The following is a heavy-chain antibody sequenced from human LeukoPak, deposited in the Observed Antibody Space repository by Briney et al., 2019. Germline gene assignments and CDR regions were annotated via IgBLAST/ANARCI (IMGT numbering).Heavy chain of an antibody. CDR1: GGTFSGYY. Sequence: SETLSLTCAVYGGTFSGYYWNWLRQPPGKGLEWIGEINHSGSTKNIPSLKSRVTISVDTSKNQFSLKLSSVTAADTAVYYCARGSKMLGYNWFDPWGQGTLVTVSS. J-gene: IGHJ5*02. CDR3: ARGSKMLGYNWFDP. CDR2: INHSGST. D-gene: IGHD1-26*01. V-gene: IGHV4-34*01.